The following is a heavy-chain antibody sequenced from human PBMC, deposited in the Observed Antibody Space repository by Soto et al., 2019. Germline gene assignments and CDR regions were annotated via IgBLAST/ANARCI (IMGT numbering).Heavy chain of an antibody. CDR3: AREDVDIVATNRFYFDY. J-gene: IGHJ4*02. V-gene: IGHV1-69*13. D-gene: IGHD5-12*01. Sequence: ASVKVSCKASGGTFSSYAISWVRQAPGQGLEWMGGIIPIFGTANYAQKFQGRVTITADESTSTAYMELSSLRSEDTAVYYCAREDVDIVATNRFYFDYWGQGTLVTVSS. CDR1: GGTFSSYA. CDR2: IIPIFGTA.